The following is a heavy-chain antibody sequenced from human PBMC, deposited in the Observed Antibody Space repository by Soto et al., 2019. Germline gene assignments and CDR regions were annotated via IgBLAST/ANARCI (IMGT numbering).Heavy chain of an antibody. V-gene: IGHV4-31*03. CDR2: MYYSGST. Sequence: QVQLRESGPGLVKPSQTLSLTCTVSCGYINSGGYYWNWIRQHPGKGLEWIGHMYYSGSTYFNPFLRSRVIISADTSENDSSLKLRAVTAADTAVYFCARGYRQSGYSSSWVFDYWGQGTLVNVSS. J-gene: IGHJ4*02. CDR1: CGYINSGGYY. CDR3: ARGYRQSGYSSSWVFDY. D-gene: IGHD6-13*01.